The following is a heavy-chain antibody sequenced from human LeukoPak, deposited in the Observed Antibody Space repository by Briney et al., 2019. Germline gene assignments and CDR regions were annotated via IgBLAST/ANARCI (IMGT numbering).Heavy chain of an antibody. Sequence: ASVKVSCKASGYTFTGYYMHWVRQAPGQGLEWMGWINPNSGGTNYAQKFQGRVTMTRDTSISTAYMELSRLRSDDTAVYYCARVADAWELHDSIFDYWGQGTLVTVSS. CDR2: INPNSGGT. D-gene: IGHD1-26*01. CDR3: ARVADAWELHDSIFDY. V-gene: IGHV1-2*02. CDR1: GYTFTGYY. J-gene: IGHJ4*02.